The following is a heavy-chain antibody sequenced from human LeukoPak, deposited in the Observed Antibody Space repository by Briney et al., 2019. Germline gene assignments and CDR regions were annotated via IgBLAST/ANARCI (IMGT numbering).Heavy chain of an antibody. CDR2: IIPIFGTT. J-gene: IGHJ1*01. D-gene: IGHD6-19*01. CDR1: GGPFSSYA. CDR3: ACGPLRKGAVAGSYFQH. V-gene: IGHV1-69*06. Sequence: SVKVSCKASGGPFSSYAITWVRQAPGQGLECMGEIIPIFGTTNYAQKFQGRVTITADKSTSTAYMELSSLSSEDTAIYYCACGPLRKGAVAGSYFQHWGQGTLVTVSS.